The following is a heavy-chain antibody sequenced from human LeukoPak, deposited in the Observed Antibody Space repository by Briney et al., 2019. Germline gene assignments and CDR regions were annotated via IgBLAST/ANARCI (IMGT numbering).Heavy chain of an antibody. J-gene: IGHJ6*02. CDR1: GYSFTSYW. V-gene: IGHV5-51*01. CDR3: ARRQTARYYYYGMDV. Sequence: GESLKISCKGSGYSFTSYWIGWVRQMPGKGLEWMGIIYPGDSDTRYSPSFQGQVTISADKSISTAYLQWSSLKASDTAMYYCARRQTARYYYYGMDVWGQGTTVTVSS. CDR2: IYPGDSDT. D-gene: IGHD5-18*01.